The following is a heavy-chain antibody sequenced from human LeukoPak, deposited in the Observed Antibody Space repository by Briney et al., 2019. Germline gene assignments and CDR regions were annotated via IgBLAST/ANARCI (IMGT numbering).Heavy chain of an antibody. J-gene: IGHJ4*02. CDR3: ARVGPYNWNDSGFDY. CDR1: GYTFTGYY. V-gene: IGHV1-2*04. D-gene: IGHD1-20*01. Sequence: ASVKVSCKASGYTFTGYYMHWVRQAPGQGLEWMGRINPNSGGTNYAQKFQGWVTMTRDTSISTAYMELSRLRSDDTAVYYCARVGPYNWNDSGFDYWGQGTLVTVSS. CDR2: INPNSGGT.